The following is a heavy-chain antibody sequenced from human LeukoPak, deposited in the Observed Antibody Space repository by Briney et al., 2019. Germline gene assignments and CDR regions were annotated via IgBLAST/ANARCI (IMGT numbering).Heavy chain of an antibody. J-gene: IGHJ6*02. CDR3: AKDFSRSWWFGMDV. D-gene: IGHD6-13*01. CDR2: IRGDGDVT. CDR1: GFTLDDYT. Sequence: PGGSLRLSCAASGFTLDDYTMHWVRQAPGKGLEWVSVIRGDGDVTYYAVSVEGRFTISRDNSKNSLYLQMDSLRTEDTALYYCAKDFSRSWWFGMDVWGQGITVTVSS. V-gene: IGHV3-43*01.